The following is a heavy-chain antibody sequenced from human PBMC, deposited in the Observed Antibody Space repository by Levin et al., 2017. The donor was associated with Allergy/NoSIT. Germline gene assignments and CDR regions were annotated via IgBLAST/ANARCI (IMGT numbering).Heavy chain of an antibody. V-gene: IGHV3-23*01. CDR2: ISGTGGST. CDR1: GFTFSNYA. J-gene: IGHJ4*02. D-gene: IGHD6-6*01. CDR3: AKRGGISGSTYYFDY. Sequence: PGGSLRLSCTASGFTFSNYAMNWVRQAPGKGLEWVSAISGTGGSTYYADSVKGRFTISRDNSKNTLYLQMNSLRAEDTAVYYCAKRGGISGSTYYFDYWGRGTLVTVSS.